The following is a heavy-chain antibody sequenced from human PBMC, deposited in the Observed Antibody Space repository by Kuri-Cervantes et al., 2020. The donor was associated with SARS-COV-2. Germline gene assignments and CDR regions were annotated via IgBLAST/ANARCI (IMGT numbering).Heavy chain of an antibody. CDR3: ARRAPQEYYYYYYGMDV. D-gene: IGHD2/OR15-2a*01. J-gene: IGHJ6*02. CDR2: IYHSGST. Sequence: SETLSLTCAVSGGSISSSNWWSWVRQPPGKGLEWIGEIYHSGSTNYNPSLKSRVTISVDKSKNQFSLKLSSVTAADTAVYYCARRAPQEYYYYYYGMDVWGQGTTATVSS. V-gene: IGHV4-4*02. CDR1: GGSISSSNW.